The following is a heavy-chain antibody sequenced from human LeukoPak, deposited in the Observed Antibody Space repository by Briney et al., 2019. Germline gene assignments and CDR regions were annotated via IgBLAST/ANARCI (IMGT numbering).Heavy chain of an antibody. J-gene: IGHJ4*02. D-gene: IGHD5-18*01. CDR2: INPSGGST. Sequence: ASVKVSCKASGYTFTSYYMHWVRQAPGQGLEWMGIINPSGGSTSYAQKFQGRVTMTRDMSTSTVYMELSSLRSEDTAVYYCATLGRGYSYGYSSPPDYWGQGTLVTVSS. V-gene: IGHV1-46*01. CDR1: GYTFTSYY. CDR3: ATLGRGYSYGYSSPPDY.